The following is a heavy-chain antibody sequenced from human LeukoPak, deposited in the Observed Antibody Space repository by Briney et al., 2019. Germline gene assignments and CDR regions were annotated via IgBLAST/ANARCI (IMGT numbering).Heavy chain of an antibody. V-gene: IGHV1-18*01. CDR2: ISGYNGSI. CDR3: ARGDSGGYSCLDY. CDR1: GYTFTNYG. Sequence: ASVKVSCKASGYTFTNYGITWVRQAPGQGLEWMGWISGYNGSIDYAQKLQGRVTMTTDTSTSTAYMELRSLRSDDTAVYYCARGDSGGYSCLDYWGQGTLVTVSS. J-gene: IGHJ4*02. D-gene: IGHD3-22*01.